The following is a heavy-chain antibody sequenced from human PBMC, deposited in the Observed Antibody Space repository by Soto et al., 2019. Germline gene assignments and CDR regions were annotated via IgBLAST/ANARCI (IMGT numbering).Heavy chain of an antibody. CDR3: ARGRRFGETTYGMDV. CDR1: GGSFSGYY. J-gene: IGHJ6*02. CDR2: INHSGST. Sequence: SETLSLTCAVYGGSFSGYYWSWIRQPPGKGLEWIGEINHSGSTNYNPSLKSRVTISVDTSKNQFSLKLSSVTAADTAVYYCARGRRFGETTYGMDVWGQGTXVTVSS. V-gene: IGHV4-34*01. D-gene: IGHD3-10*01.